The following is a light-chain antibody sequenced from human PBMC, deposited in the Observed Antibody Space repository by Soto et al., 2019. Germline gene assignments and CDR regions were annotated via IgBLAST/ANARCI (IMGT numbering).Light chain of an antibody. CDR2: EVS. CDR1: SSDVGSYDL. J-gene: IGLJ2*01. Sequence: QSALTQPASVSGSPGQSITISCTGTSSDVGSYDLVSWYQHHPGKAPKVMIYEVSKRPSGLSNRFSASKSGNTASLTISGLQAEDEADYYCSSYAGSTTYVVFGGGTKLPS. V-gene: IGLV2-23*02. CDR3: SSYAGSTTYVV.